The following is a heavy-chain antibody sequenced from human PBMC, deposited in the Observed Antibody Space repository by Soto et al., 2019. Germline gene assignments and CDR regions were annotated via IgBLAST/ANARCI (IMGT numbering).Heavy chain of an antibody. CDR3: AQSPRVWSGPLGPFDI. CDR2: IYHSGRT. V-gene: IGHV4-4*02. CDR1: GGSISSSNW. J-gene: IGHJ3*02. D-gene: IGHD3-3*01. Sequence: QVQLQESGPGLVKPSGTLSLTCAVSGGSISSSNWWSWVRQPPGKGLEWIGEIYHSGRTNYNPSLKRRVTISVDKSKNQVSLKLSSVTAADTAVYYCAQSPRVWSGPLGPFDIWGQGTMVTVSS.